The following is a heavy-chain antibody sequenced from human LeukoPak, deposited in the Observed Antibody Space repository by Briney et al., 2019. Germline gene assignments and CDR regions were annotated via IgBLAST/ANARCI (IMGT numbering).Heavy chain of an antibody. D-gene: IGHD2-15*01. V-gene: IGHV3-23*01. J-gene: IGHJ4*02. CDR1: GFTFGSYV. CDR2: IRGDGGT. CDR3: ARYCGAASCYSGFDY. Sequence: GGSLRLSCAASGFTFGSYVMSWVRQAPGKVPEWVSAIRGDGGTYYADSVKGRFTISRDNSKNTLYLQMNSLGGEDTALYYCARYCGAASCYSGFDYWGQGTLVTVAS.